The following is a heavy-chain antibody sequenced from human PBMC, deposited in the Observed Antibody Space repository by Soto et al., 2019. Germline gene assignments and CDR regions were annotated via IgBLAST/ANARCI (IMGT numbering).Heavy chain of an antibody. J-gene: IGHJ6*02. CDR2: VIPIFGTA. D-gene: IGHD5-12*01. V-gene: IGHV1-69*13. CDR3: AGDIVATLNYYYYGMDV. Sequence: SVKVSCKASGGTFSSYAISWVRQAPGQGLEWMVGVIPIFGTANYAQKFQGRVTITADESTSTAYMELSSLRSEDTAVYYCAGDIVATLNYYYYGMDVWGQGTTVTVSS. CDR1: GGTFSSYA.